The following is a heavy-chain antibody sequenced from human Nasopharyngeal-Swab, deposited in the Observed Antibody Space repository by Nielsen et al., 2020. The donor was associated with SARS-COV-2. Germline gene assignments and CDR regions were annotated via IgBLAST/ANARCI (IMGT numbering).Heavy chain of an antibody. CDR2: IIPIFGTA. Sequence: VKVSCKASGGTFSSYAISWVRQAPGQGLEWMGGIIPIFGTANYAQKFQGRVTITADESTSTAYMELSSLRSEDTAVYYCARDRGYGGWSEPFDYWGQGTLVTVSS. V-gene: IGHV1-69*13. D-gene: IGHD6-19*01. J-gene: IGHJ4*02. CDR1: GGTFSSYA. CDR3: ARDRGYGGWSEPFDY.